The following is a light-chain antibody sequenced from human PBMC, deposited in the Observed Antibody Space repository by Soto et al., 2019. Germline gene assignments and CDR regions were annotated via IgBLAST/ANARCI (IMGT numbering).Light chain of an antibody. Sequence: EIGLTQSPGTLSLSPGERATLSCRASQSVSSSYLAWYQQKPGQAPRLLIYGASSRATGIPDRFSGSGSGTDFTLTISRLEPEDFAVYYCQQYGSSPPITSGQGTRLEIK. J-gene: IGKJ5*01. CDR1: QSVSSSY. CDR3: QQYGSSPPIT. CDR2: GAS. V-gene: IGKV3-20*01.